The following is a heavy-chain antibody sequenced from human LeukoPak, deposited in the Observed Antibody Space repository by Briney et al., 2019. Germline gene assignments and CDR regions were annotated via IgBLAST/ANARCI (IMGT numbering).Heavy chain of an antibody. Sequence: SETLSLTCTVSGGSIDYYFWNWIRQSPGKGLEWIGYINYFGTTSYSPSLKSRATLSIDTSKNRFSLTLTSVNAADTAIYFCARGLHDYGDSWGPGTLVIVSS. CDR1: GGSIDYYF. J-gene: IGHJ4*02. CDR3: ARGLHDYGDS. CDR2: INYFGTT. V-gene: IGHV4-59*01.